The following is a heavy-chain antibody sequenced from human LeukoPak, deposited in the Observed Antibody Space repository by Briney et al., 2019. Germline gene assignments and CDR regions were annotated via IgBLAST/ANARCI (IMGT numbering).Heavy chain of an antibody. Sequence: GGSLRLSCAASGFTVSSNYMSWVRQAPGKGLEWVSVIYSDGSTYYADSVKGRFTISRDNSKNTLYLQMNSLRAEDTAVYYCARSRSYYDFWSGYYTYYFDYWGQGTLVTASS. CDR2: IYSDGST. J-gene: IGHJ4*02. D-gene: IGHD3-3*01. V-gene: IGHV3-66*02. CDR1: GFTVSSNY. CDR3: ARSRSYYDFWSGYYTYYFDY.